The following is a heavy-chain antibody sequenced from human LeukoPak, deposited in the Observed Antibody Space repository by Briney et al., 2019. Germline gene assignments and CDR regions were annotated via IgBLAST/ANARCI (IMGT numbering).Heavy chain of an antibody. D-gene: IGHD2-2*01. CDR2: FDPEDGET. CDR1: GFTFSSYW. J-gene: IGHJ4*02. CDR3: ATDLTCSSTSCYVDY. Sequence: GGSLRLSCAASGFTFSSYWMSWVRQAPGKGLEWMGSFDPEDGETIYAQKFQGRVTMTEDTSTDTAYMELSSLRSEDTAIYYCATDLTCSSTSCYVDYWGQGTLVTVSS. V-gene: IGHV1-24*01.